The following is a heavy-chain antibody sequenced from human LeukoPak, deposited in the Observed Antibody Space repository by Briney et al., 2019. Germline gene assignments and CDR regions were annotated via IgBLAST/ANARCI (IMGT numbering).Heavy chain of an antibody. J-gene: IGHJ5*02. CDR1: GYTFTCHQ. CDR3: ARKSAGFLTA. CDR2: IKPSSGDT. V-gene: IGHV1-2*02. Sequence: ASVKVSCKASGYTFTCHQIYWLRQAPGQGLERVGWIKPSSGDTLYEQKFQGRVTMTRDKSISSAYMELSSLRSDDTAVYYCARKSAGFLTAWGQGTLVSVSS. D-gene: IGHD2/OR15-2a*01.